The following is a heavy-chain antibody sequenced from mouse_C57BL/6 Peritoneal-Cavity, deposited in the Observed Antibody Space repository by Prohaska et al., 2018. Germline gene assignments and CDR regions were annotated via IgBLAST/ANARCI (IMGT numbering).Heavy chain of an antibody. J-gene: IGHJ3*01. V-gene: IGHV1-26*01. CDR1: GYTFTDYY. CDR2: INPNNGGT. CDR3: GGTFAY. Sequence: EVQLQQSGPELVKPGASVKISCKASGYTFTDYYMNWVKQSHGKSLEWIGDINPNNGGTSYNQKFKGKATLTVVKSSSTAYMELRSLTSEDSAVYYCGGTFAYWGQGTLVTVSA. D-gene: IGHD4-1*01.